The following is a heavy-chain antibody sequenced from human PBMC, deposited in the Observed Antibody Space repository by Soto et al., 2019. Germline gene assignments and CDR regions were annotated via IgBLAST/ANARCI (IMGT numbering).Heavy chain of an antibody. CDR3: ARDHPPQLRYFDWLLYGKGDVHYYYGMDV. J-gene: IGHJ6*02. CDR1: GFTFSSYW. CDR2: IKQDGSEK. V-gene: IGHV3-7*03. D-gene: IGHD3-9*01. Sequence: LILSCAAAGFTFSSYWMSWVREAPWKGLEWVANIKQDGSEKYYVDSVKGRFTISRDNAKNSLYLQMNSLRAEDTAVYYCARDHPPQLRYFDWLLYGKGDVHYYYGMDVWGQGTTVTVSS.